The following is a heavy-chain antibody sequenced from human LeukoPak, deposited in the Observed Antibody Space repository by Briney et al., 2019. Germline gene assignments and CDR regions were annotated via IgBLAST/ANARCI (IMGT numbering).Heavy chain of an antibody. Sequence: GGSLRLSCAASGFTFSSYSMNWVRQAPGKGLEWVSSISSSSSYIYYADSVKGRFTISRDNAKNSLYLQMNSLRAEDTAVYYCARDPGFWSGYELNSRFDYWGQGTLVTVSS. V-gene: IGHV3-21*01. D-gene: IGHD3-3*01. CDR3: ARDPGFWSGYELNSRFDY. CDR1: GFTFSSYS. J-gene: IGHJ4*02. CDR2: ISSSSSYI.